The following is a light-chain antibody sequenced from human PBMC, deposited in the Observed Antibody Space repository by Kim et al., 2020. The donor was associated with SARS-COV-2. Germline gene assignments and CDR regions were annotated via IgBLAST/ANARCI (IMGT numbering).Light chain of an antibody. CDR3: CSYAGSYTWV. CDR1: RSDVGGYNY. CDR2: DVS. Sequence: GQSVPIACTGTRSDVGGYNYVSWYQQHPGKAPKLMIYDVSTRPSGVPDRFSGSKSGNTASLTISGLQAEDEADYYCCSYAGSYTWVFGTGTKVTVL. V-gene: IGLV2-11*01. J-gene: IGLJ1*01.